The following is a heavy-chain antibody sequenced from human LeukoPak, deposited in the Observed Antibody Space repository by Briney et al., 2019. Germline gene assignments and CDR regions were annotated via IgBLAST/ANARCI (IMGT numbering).Heavy chain of an antibody. J-gene: IGHJ3*02. CDR3: VTDHSGLEMSVFDI. CDR1: GYNLNELS. D-gene: IGHD5-24*01. Sequence: ASVKVSCKVSGYNLNELSMHWLRQTPGKGLEWMGGFDPEDDVPIYAHTFEGRATMTVDTSTDTAYMELISLRSEDTAVYYCVTDHSGLEMSVFDIWGQGTMVTVSS. CDR2: FDPEDDVP. V-gene: IGHV1-24*01.